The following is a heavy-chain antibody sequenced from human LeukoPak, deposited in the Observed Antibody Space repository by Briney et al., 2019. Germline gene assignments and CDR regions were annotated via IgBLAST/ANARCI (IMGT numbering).Heavy chain of an antibody. Sequence: PGGSLRLSCAASGYTFGSYWMSWVRQAPGKGLEWVANIKQDGSEKYYVDSVKGRFTISRDNAKNSLYLQMNSLRAEDTAVYYCARLSSGWRLSSFDYWGQGTLVTVSS. CDR3: ARLSSGWRLSSFDY. D-gene: IGHD6-19*01. CDR2: IKQDGSEK. J-gene: IGHJ4*02. CDR1: GYTFGSYW. V-gene: IGHV3-7*01.